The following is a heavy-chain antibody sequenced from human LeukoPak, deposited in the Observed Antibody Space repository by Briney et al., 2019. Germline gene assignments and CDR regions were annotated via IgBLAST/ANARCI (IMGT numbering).Heavy chain of an antibody. D-gene: IGHD3-10*01. CDR1: GGSFIGYL. V-gene: IGHV4-34*01. J-gene: IGHJ5*02. CDR3: AGGPRESYYNWFDP. Sequence: PSETLSLTCGGYGGSFIGYLWNWIRQAPGNGLEWLWEINHSGSANYHPSLKSRVTISVDTSKHQVSLSLSSVTAADTAVYYCAGGPRESYYNWFDPWGQGTLVTVSS. CDR2: INHSGSA.